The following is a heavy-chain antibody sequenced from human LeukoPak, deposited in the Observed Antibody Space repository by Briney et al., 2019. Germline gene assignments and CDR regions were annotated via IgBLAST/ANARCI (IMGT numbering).Heavy chain of an antibody. CDR2: ISSSGSTI. Sequence: GGSLRLSCAASGFTFSSYEMNWVRQAPGKGLEWVSYISSSGSTIYYADSVKGRFTISRDNAKNSLYLQMNSLRAEDTAVYYCARDFADYYDSSGYYYMAIWGKGTTVTVSS. V-gene: IGHV3-48*03. J-gene: IGHJ6*03. CDR3: ARDFADYYDSSGYYYMAI. D-gene: IGHD3-22*01. CDR1: GFTFSSYE.